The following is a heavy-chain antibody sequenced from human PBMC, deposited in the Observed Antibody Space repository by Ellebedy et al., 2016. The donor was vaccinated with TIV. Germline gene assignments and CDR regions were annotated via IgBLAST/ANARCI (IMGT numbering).Heavy chain of an antibody. CDR3: ARDHFGILTGTFDY. CDR1: GFTFSSYG. J-gene: IGHJ4*02. V-gene: IGHV3-30*03. D-gene: IGHD3-9*01. Sequence: GGSLRLXXAASGFTFSSYGMHWVRQAPGKGLEWMAVISYDGSNKYYADSVKGRFTISRDNSKNTLYLQMNSLRAEDTAVYYCARDHFGILTGTFDYWGQGTLVTVSS. CDR2: ISYDGSNK.